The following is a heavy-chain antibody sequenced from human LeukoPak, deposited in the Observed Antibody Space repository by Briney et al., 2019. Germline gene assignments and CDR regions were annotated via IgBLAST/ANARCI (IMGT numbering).Heavy chain of an antibody. V-gene: IGHV1-18*01. CDR1: GYTFTSYG. D-gene: IGHD1-20*01. CDR2: ISAYNGNT. CDR3: AREGFNWNYCWDV. Sequence: ASVKVSCKASGYTFTSYGISWVRQAPGQGLEWMGWISAYNGNTNYAQKFQGRVTITTDESTSTAYMELSSLRSEDTAVYYCAREGFNWNYCWDVWGKGTTVTVSS. J-gene: IGHJ6*04.